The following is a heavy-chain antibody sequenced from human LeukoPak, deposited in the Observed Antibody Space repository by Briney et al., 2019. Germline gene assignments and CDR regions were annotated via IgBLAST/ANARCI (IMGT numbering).Heavy chain of an antibody. CDR1: GYTFTGYY. CDR3: ARVSIAYSSSWYPHAFDI. Sequence: ASVKVSCKASGYTFTGYYMHCVRQAPGQGLEWRGWINPNSGGTNYAQKFQGRVTMTRDKSISPAYMELSRLRSDDTAVYSCARVSIAYSSSWYPHAFDIWGQGTMVTVSS. J-gene: IGHJ3*02. D-gene: IGHD6-13*01. CDR2: INPNSGGT. V-gene: IGHV1-2*02.